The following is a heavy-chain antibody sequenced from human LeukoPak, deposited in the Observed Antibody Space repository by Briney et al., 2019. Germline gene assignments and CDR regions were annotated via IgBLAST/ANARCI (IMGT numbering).Heavy chain of an antibody. CDR2: IHYRGST. J-gene: IGHJ6*03. CDR1: GGSMSSYY. V-gene: IGHV4-59*01. D-gene: IGHD4-11*01. CDR3: ARGVQGRTVTNYYYYYMDV. Sequence: SETLSLTCTVSGGSMSSYYWSWIRQPPGKGLEWIAYIHYRGSTNYSPSLKSRVTISVDTSKNQFSLKLSSVTAADTAVYYCARGVQGRTVTNYYYYYMDVWGKGTTVTVSS.